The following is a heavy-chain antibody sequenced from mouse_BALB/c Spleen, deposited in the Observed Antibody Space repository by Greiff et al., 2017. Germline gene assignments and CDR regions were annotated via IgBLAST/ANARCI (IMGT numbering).Heavy chain of an antibody. V-gene: IGHV5-17*02. CDR1: GFTFSSFG. CDR3: AREVLLTYYFDY. CDR2: ISSGSSTI. Sequence: EVKLVESGGGLVQPGGSRKLSCAASGFTFSSFGMHWVRQAPEKGLEWVAYISSGSSTIYYADTVKGRFTISRDNPKNTLFLQMTSLRSEDTAMYYCAREVLLTYYFDYWGQGTTLTVSS. J-gene: IGHJ2*01. D-gene: IGHD4-1*01.